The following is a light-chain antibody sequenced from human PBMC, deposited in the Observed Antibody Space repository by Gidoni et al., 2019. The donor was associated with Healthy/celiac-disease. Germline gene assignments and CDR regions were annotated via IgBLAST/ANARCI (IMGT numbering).Light chain of an antibody. CDR3: QSADSSGTF. CDR2: KDS. CDR1: ALPKQY. Sequence: SYELTQPPSVSVSSGQTARITCSGDALPKQYAYWYQQKPGQAPVLVIYKDSERPSVIPERFSGSSSGTTVTLTISGVQAEDEADYYCQSADSSGTFFGTGTKVTVL. J-gene: IGLJ1*01. V-gene: IGLV3-25*03.